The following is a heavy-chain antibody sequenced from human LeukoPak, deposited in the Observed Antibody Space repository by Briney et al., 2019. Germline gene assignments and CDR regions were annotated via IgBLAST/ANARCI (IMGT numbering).Heavy chain of an antibody. Sequence: SETLSLTCTVSGDSISSSTYYWGWIRQPPGKGLEWIGYIYYSGSTNYNPSLKSRVTISVDKSKNQFSLKLSSVTAADTAVYYCAREGDYSGNWFDPWGQGTLVTVSS. D-gene: IGHD2-21*01. J-gene: IGHJ5*02. V-gene: IGHV4-61*05. CDR1: GDSISSSTYY. CDR2: IYYSGST. CDR3: AREGDYSGNWFDP.